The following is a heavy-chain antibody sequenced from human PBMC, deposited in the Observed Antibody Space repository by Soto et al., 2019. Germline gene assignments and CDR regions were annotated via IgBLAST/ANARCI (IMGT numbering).Heavy chain of an antibody. CDR2: IYPGDSDT. D-gene: IGHD6-6*01. CDR3: AGQQSSSSVYYDMDV. V-gene: IGHV5-51*01. CDR1: AHTFTSYW. Sequence: SRTISCKRSAHTFTSYWIGCASHMPGKFLEWMGSIYPGDSDTRYSPSFQGHVTISADKSTSPAYLQWSSLKASETAMYYRAGQQSSSSVYYDMDVWGQGTTVTVSS. J-gene: IGHJ6*02.